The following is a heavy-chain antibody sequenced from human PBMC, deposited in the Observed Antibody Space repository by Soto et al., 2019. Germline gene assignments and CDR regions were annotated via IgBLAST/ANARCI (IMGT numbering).Heavy chain of an antibody. J-gene: IGHJ6*04. V-gene: IGHV1-69*08. D-gene: IGHD1-26*01. CDR2: IIPILGIA. CDR1: GGTFSSYT. Sequence: QVQLVQSGAEVKKPGSSVKVSCKASGGTFSSYTISWVRQAPGQGLEWMGRIIPILGIANYAQKFQGRVTITADKSTSTDYMELSSLRSEDTAVYFCARDLELRGCYYGMDVLGEVTTVTVSS. CDR3: ARDLELRGCYYGMDV.